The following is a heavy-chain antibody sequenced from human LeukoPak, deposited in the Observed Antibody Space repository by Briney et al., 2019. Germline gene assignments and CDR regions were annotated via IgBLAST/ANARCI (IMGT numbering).Heavy chain of an antibody. CDR2: LYGGGST. Sequence: GGSLRLSCAASGFTVSSNYMSWVRQAPGKGLEWVSVLYGGGSTYYADSVKGRFTISRDNSKNTLYLQMNSLRGEDTAVYYCAKCPLIAAAAVAFDYWGQGTLVTVSS. CDR3: AKCPLIAAAAVAFDY. D-gene: IGHD6-13*01. V-gene: IGHV3-53*05. J-gene: IGHJ4*02. CDR1: GFTVSSNY.